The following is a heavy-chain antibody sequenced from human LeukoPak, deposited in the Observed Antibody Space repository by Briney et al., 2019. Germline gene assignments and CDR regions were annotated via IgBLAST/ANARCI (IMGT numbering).Heavy chain of an antibody. Sequence: SETLSLTCTVSGGSISSSSYHWGWIRQPTGKGLEWIGSIYYSGNPYYTPSLKSRVTISVDTSKNQLSLKLSSVTAADTAVYYCLFDYYDSSGYYYFQGWGQETLVTVSS. CDR2: IYYSGNP. J-gene: IGHJ4*02. CDR3: LFDYYDSSGYYYFQG. D-gene: IGHD3-22*01. V-gene: IGHV4-39*01. CDR1: GGSISSSSYH.